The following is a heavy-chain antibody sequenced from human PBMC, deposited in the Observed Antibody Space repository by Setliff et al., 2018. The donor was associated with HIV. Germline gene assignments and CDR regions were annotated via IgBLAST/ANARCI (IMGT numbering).Heavy chain of an antibody. J-gene: IGHJ3*02. Sequence: PSETLSLTCIVSGGSITTGDSSWSWIRQPPGKGLEWIGYIYQSGSAHYNPSLKSRVTISLDGSKNQFSLSLTSVTAADTAVYYCAKDPRLLVVPAAIYRADAFDIWGQGTMVTVSS. V-gene: IGHV4-30-2*01. CDR3: AKDPRLLVVPAAIYRADAFDI. CDR1: GGSITTGDSS. D-gene: IGHD2-2*01. CDR2: IYQSGSA.